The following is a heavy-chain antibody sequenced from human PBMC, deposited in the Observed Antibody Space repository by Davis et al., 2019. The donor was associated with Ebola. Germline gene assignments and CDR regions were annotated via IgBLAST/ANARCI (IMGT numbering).Heavy chain of an antibody. Sequence: ASVKVSCKASGYTFTGYYMHWVRQAPGQGLEWMGWINPNSGGTNYAQKFQGRVTMTRDTSISTAYMELSRLRSDDTAVYYCARNPATVTPQVEWYFDLWGRGTLVTVSS. V-gene: IGHV1-2*02. CDR2: INPNSGGT. CDR1: GYTFTGYY. J-gene: IGHJ2*01. D-gene: IGHD4-17*01. CDR3: ARNPATVTPQVEWYFDL.